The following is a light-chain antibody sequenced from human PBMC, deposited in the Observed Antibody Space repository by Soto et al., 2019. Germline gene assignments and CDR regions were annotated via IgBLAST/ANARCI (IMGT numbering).Light chain of an antibody. CDR2: DAF. V-gene: IGKV3-15*01. CDR1: ENVKNK. J-gene: IGKJ4*01. CDR3: QQYDDCPLT. Sequence: EKAMTQSPASLSVPPGERATLSCRASENVKNKLAWYQQKPGQAPRLLIYDAFTRATGIPARFSGSASGTEFTLTISSLQSEDFAVYYCQQYDDCPLTLGGGTKVEIK.